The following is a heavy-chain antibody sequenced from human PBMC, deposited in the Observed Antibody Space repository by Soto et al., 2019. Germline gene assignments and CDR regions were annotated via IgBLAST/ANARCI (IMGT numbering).Heavy chain of an antibody. Sequence: SVKVSCKASGGTFSSYAISWVLQSPLQGLEWMGGIIPIFGTANYAQKFQGRVTITADESTSTAYMELSSLRSEDTAVYYCAREISGSYYYYGMDVWGQGTTVTVSS. V-gene: IGHV1-69*13. D-gene: IGHD1-26*01. J-gene: IGHJ6*02. CDR1: GGTFSSYA. CDR3: AREISGSYYYYGMDV. CDR2: IIPIFGTA.